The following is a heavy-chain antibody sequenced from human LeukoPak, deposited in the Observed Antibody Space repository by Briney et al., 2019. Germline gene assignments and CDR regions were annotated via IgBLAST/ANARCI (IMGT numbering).Heavy chain of an antibody. Sequence: GGSLRLSCAASGFTFSSYAMHWVRQAPGKGLEWVAVISYDGSNKYYADSVKGRFTISRDNSKNTLYLQMNSLRAEDTAVYYCARDVGDGYNGYHYYYMHVWGKGTTVTVSS. V-gene: IGHV3-30*01. CDR1: GFTFSSYA. J-gene: IGHJ6*03. CDR2: ISYDGSNK. D-gene: IGHD5-24*01. CDR3: ARDVGDGYNGYHYYYMHV.